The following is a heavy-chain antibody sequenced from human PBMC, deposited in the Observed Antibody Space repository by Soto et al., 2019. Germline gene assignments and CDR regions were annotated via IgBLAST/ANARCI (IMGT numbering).Heavy chain of an antibody. J-gene: IGHJ5*02. D-gene: IGHD2-15*01. Sequence: SETLSLTCTVSGGSISSGGYYWSWIRQHPGKGLEWIGYIYYSGSTYYNPSLKSRVTISVDTSKNQFSLKLSSVTAADTAVYYCATAPRDIVVVVAAPGSGWFDPWGQGTLVTVSS. CDR3: ATAPRDIVVVVAAPGSGWFDP. CDR2: IYYSGST. V-gene: IGHV4-31*03. CDR1: GGSISSGGYY.